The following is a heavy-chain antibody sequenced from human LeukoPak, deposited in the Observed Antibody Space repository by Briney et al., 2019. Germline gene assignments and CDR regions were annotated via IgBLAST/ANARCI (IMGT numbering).Heavy chain of an antibody. Sequence: PGGSLRLSCAASGFTFSSYEMNWVRQAPGKGLEWVSYISTSGSTIYYADSVKGRFTISRDNAKNSLYLQMNSLRAEDTAVYYCARDQIWYSHSGNYMDVWGKGTTVTVSS. CDR3: ARDQIWYSHSGNYMDV. J-gene: IGHJ6*03. CDR1: GFTFSSYE. V-gene: IGHV3-48*03. D-gene: IGHD6-13*01. CDR2: ISTSGSTI.